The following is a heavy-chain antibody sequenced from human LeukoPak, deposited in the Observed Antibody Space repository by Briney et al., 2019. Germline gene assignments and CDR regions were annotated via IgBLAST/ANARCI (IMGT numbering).Heavy chain of an antibody. Sequence: GESLKISRKASGYSFASYWIGWVRRTSGKGLEWMAIIHPNDASTIYSPSFQGQVTISADRSITTAYLQWNTLQASDTAIYYCARHNNWAFDYWDRGTLLTVSS. CDR2: IHPNDAST. J-gene: IGHJ4*02. V-gene: IGHV5-51*01. CDR3: ARHNNWAFDY. CDR1: GYSFASYW. D-gene: IGHD1-20*01.